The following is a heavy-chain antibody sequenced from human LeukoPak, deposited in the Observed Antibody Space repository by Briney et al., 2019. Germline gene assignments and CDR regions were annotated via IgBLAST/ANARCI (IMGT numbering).Heavy chain of an antibody. CDR2: INPSGSFT. Sequence: PGGSLRLSCAASGFTFSSNWMHWVRHVPGKGLVWVSLINPSGSFTTYADSVKGRFTISRDNSKNTLYLQMNSLRAEDTAVYYCAKIGGSYGYWGQGTLVTVSS. CDR3: AKIGGSYGY. CDR1: GFTFSSNW. D-gene: IGHD1-26*01. J-gene: IGHJ4*02. V-gene: IGHV3-74*01.